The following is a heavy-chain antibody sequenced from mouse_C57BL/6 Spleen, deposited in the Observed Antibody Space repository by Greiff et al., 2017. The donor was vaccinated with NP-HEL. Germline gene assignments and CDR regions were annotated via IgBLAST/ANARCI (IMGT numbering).Heavy chain of an antibody. V-gene: IGHV1-55*01. CDR2: IYPGRGST. D-gene: IGHD2-1*01. J-gene: IGHJ3*01. Sequence: QVQLQQSGAELVKPGASVKMSCKASGYTFTSYWITWVKQRPGQGLEWIGDIYPGRGSTNYNEKFKSKATLTVDTSSSTAYMQLSSLTSEDSAVYYCASDGNYAWFAYWGQGTLVTVSA. CDR1: GYTFTSYW. CDR3: ASDGNYAWFAY.